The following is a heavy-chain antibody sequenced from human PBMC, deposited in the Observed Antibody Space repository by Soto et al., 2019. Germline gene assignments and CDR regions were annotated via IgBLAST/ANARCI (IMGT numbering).Heavy chain of an antibody. CDR3: TRDLNSGNPFDY. Sequence: QVHFVQSGDEVKKPGASVRLSCKPSGYTLPNYAIQWVRQAAGQRLEWLGWIDPGSGLATLSQRLNGRITLTRDDSATTFYMELNSLTPEDTGVYFCTRDLNSGNPFDYWGQGALVTVSS. V-gene: IGHV1-3*01. J-gene: IGHJ4*02. CDR1: GYTLPNYA. CDR2: IDPGSGLA. D-gene: IGHD1-26*01.